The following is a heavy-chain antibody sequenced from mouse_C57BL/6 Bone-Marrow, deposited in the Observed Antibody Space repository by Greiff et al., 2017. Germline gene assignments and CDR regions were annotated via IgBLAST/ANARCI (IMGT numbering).Heavy chain of an antibody. V-gene: IGHV10-1*01. CDR1: GFSFNTYA. J-gene: IGHJ3*01. CDR3: VRHANWDVSFAY. D-gene: IGHD4-1*01. CDR2: IRSKSNNYAT. Sequence: EVKLMESGGGLVQPKGSLKLSCAASGFSFNTYAMNWVRQAPGKGLEWVARIRSKSNNYATYYADSVKDRFTISRDDSESMLYLQMNNLKTEDTAMYYCVRHANWDVSFAYWGQGTLVTVAA.